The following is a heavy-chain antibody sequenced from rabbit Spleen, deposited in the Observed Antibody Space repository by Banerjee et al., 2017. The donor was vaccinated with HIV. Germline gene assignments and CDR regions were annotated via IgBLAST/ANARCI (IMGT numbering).Heavy chain of an antibody. J-gene: IGHJ4*01. CDR2: INASTCKP. CDR3: ARDLVGVIGWNFYL. Sequence: QEQLVESGGGLVQPEGSLPLTCKSSGFSFSDSYVLCWFRQAPGKGLQWIACINASTCKPVYASWASGRFTISRTSSTTVTLRMTSLTAADRATYFCARDLVGVIGWNFYLWGPGTLVTVS. D-gene: IGHD1-1*01. V-gene: IGHV1S45*01. CDR1: GFSFSDSYV.